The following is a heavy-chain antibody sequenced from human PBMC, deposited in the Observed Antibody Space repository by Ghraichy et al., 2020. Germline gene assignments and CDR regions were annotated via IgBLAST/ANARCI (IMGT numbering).Heavy chain of an antibody. Sequence: SETLSLTCTVSGGSISSYYWSWIRQPPGKGLEWIGYIYTSGSTNYNPSIKSRVTISVDTSKNQFSLKLSSVTAADTAVYYCARRLSSSGWYLLDYWGQGTLVTVSS. D-gene: IGHD6-19*01. CDR2: IYTSGST. CDR1: GGSISSYY. CDR3: ARRLSSSGWYLLDY. V-gene: IGHV4-4*09. J-gene: IGHJ4*02.